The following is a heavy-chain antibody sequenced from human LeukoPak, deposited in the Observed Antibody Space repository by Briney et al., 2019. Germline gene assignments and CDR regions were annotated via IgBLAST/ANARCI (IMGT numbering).Heavy chain of an antibody. V-gene: IGHV3-21*01. J-gene: IGHJ4*02. D-gene: IGHD3-10*01. CDR3: ARDLPREGIDY. CDR1: GFTFSSYS. CDR2: ISSSSSYI. Sequence: GESLRLSCAASGFTFSSYSMNWVRQAPGKGLEWVSSISSSSSYIYYADSVKGRFTISRDNAKNSLYLQMSSLRAEDTAVYYCARDLPREGIDYWGQGALVTVSS.